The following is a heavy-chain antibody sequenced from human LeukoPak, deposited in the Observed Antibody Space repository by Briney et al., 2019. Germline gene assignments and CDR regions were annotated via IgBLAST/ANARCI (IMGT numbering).Heavy chain of an antibody. CDR1: GLTFSSYA. V-gene: IGHV3-30-3*01. CDR2: ISYDGSNK. CDR3: ARAGGSYGSEDYFDY. Sequence: GGSLRLSCAASGLTFSSYAMHWVRQAPGKGLEWVAVISYDGSNKYYADSVKGRFTISRDNSKNTLYLQMNSLRAEDTAVYYCARAGGSYGSEDYFDYWGQGTLVTVSS. D-gene: IGHD3-10*01. J-gene: IGHJ4*02.